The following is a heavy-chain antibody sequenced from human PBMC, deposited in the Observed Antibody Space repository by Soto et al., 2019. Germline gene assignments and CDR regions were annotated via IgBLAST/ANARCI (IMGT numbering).Heavy chain of an antibody. Sequence: SVKVSCKASGGTFSSYAISWVRQTPGQGLEWMGGIIPIFGTANYAQKFQGRVTITADESTSTAYMELSSLRSEDTAVYYCARDSAESRYFDWQRGWRYYYGMDVWGQGTTVTVSS. V-gene: IGHV1-69*13. J-gene: IGHJ6*02. CDR1: GGTFSSYA. D-gene: IGHD3-9*01. CDR2: IIPIFGTA. CDR3: ARDSAESRYFDWQRGWRYYYGMDV.